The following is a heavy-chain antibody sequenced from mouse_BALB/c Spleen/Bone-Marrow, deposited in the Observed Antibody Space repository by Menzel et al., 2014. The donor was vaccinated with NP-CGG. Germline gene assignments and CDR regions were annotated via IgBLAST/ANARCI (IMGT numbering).Heavy chain of an antibody. CDR1: GYSFTSYW. J-gene: IGHJ3*01. Sequence: VKLQESGAELVRPGAPVKLSCKASGYSFTSYWMNWVKQRPGQGLGWIGMIHPSGSETRLNQNFKDKATLTVDKSSSTAYMQLSSPTSEDSAVYYCARSRGEGYWGQGTLVTVSA. CDR3: ARSRGEGY. CDR2: IHPSGSET. V-gene: IGHV1-61*01.